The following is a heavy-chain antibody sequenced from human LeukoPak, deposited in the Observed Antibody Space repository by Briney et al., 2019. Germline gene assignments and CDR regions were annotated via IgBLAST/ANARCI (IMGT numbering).Heavy chain of an antibody. D-gene: IGHD1-26*01. CDR2: ISSSSSYI. CDR3: GRIIVGTAAHY. V-gene: IGHV3-21*01. CDR1: GFTFSSYS. Sequence: PGGSLRLSFGAYGFTFSSYSMTSVRQAPGKGLGWVSSISSSSSYITYAESVKGRYTISRDNAKNSLYLQINSLRAEDTAVYYCGRIIVGTAAHYCGQGTLVTVSP. J-gene: IGHJ4*02.